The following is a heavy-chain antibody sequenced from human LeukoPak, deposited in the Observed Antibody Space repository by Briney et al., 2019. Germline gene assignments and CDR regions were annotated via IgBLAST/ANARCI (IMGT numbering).Heavy chain of an antibody. V-gene: IGHV3-23*01. CDR1: GFTFSSYA. CDR3: PKLKSVAGTRYFDY. Sequence: PGGSLRLSCAASGFTFSSYAMSWVRQAPGKGLEWVSAISGSGGSTYYADSVKGRFPISRDNSKNTLYLQMNSLRPEDTAVYYCPKLKSVAGTRYFDYWGQGTLVTVSS. D-gene: IGHD6-19*01. CDR2: ISGSGGST. J-gene: IGHJ4*02.